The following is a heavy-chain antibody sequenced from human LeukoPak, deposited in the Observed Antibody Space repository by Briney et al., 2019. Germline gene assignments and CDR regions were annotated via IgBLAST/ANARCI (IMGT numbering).Heavy chain of an antibody. CDR3: ARDTRGYGPPAHFDY. CDR1: GGTFSSYA. D-gene: IGHD5-12*01. V-gene: IGHV1-69*13. Sequence: ASVKVSCKASGGTFSSYAISWVRQAPGQGLEWMGGIIPIFGTANYAQKFQGRVTITADESTSTAYMELSSLRSEDTAVYYCARDTRGYGPPAHFDYWGQGTLVTVSS. CDR2: IIPIFGTA. J-gene: IGHJ4*02.